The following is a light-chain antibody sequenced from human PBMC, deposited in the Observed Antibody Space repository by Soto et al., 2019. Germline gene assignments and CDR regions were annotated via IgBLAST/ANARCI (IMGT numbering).Light chain of an antibody. CDR2: GAS. Sequence: EIVLTQSPVTLSLSPGERATLSCRASQTISNSLLAWYQQKPGQSPRLLIYGASSRATGIPDRFIGSGSGTDFTLTISRLEPEDFAVYACQQYGRAPITFGQGTRLEIK. V-gene: IGKV3-20*01. CDR3: QQYGRAPIT. J-gene: IGKJ5*01. CDR1: QTISNSL.